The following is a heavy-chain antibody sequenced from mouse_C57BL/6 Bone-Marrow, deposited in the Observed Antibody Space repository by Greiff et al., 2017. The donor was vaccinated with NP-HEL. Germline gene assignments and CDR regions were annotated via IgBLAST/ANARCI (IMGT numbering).Heavy chain of an antibody. J-gene: IGHJ2*01. V-gene: IGHV1-61*01. CDR1: GYTFTSYW. CDR2: IYPSDSET. CDR3: ARRGVVASRDYFDY. Sequence: QVQLQQPGAELVRPGSSVKLSCKASGYTFTSYWMDWVKQRPGQGLEWIGNIYPSDSETHYNQKFKDKATLTVDKSSSTAYMQLSSLTSEDSAVYYCARRGVVASRDYFDYWGQGTTLTVSS. D-gene: IGHD1-1*01.